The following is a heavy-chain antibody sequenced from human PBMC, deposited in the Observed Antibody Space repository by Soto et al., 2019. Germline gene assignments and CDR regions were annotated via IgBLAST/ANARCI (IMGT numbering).Heavy chain of an antibody. D-gene: IGHD3-16*01. CDR3: ARQRRGTWYYFDH. J-gene: IGHJ4*02. CDR2: INPNADKT. V-gene: IGHV1-8*01. CDR1: GYTFTTYD. Sequence: GASVKVSCKTSGYTFTTYDINWVRQATGQGMEGMGWINPNADKTGFAQKFQGRVTMTRDTSINTVYMELNNLRSEDTAVYYCARQRRGTWYYFDHWGQGTLVTVSS.